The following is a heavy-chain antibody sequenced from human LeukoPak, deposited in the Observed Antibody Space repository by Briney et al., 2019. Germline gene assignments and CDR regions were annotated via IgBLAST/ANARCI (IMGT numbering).Heavy chain of an antibody. CDR3: ARTEAVAVAGTAFDY. CDR2: ISYDGSNK. Sequence: PGGSLRLSCAASGFTFRSYAIHWVRQAPGKGLEWVAVISYDGSNKYYADSVKGRFTISRDNSKNTLSLQMNSLRAEDTAVYYCARTEAVAVAGTAFDYWGQGTLVTVSS. D-gene: IGHD6-19*01. J-gene: IGHJ4*02. CDR1: GFTFRSYA. V-gene: IGHV3-30*01.